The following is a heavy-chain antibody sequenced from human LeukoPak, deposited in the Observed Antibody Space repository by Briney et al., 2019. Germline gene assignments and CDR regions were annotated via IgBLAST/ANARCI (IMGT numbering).Heavy chain of an antibody. CDR3: ARDYGGNPVPFDY. V-gene: IGHV4-59*12. D-gene: IGHD4-23*01. J-gene: IGHJ4*02. Sequence: SETLSLTCTVSGGSISSYYWSWIRQPPGKGLEWIGYIYYSGSTYYNPSLKSRVTISVDTSKNQFSLKLSSVTAADTAVYYCARDYGGNPVPFDYWGQGTLVTVSS. CDR1: GGSISSYY. CDR2: IYYSGST.